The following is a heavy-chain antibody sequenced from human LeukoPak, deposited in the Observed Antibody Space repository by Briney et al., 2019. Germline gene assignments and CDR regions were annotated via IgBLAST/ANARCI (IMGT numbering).Heavy chain of an antibody. V-gene: IGHV3-53*05. CDR1: GFTVGTNY. CDR3: AKAGGHLDY. J-gene: IGHJ4*02. CDR2: MYSGGST. Sequence: PGGSLRLSCAASGFTVGTNYMSWVRQAPGRGLEWVSVMYSGGSTYYADSVKGRFTISRDNSKNTLYLQMNSLRAEDTAVYYCAKAGGHLDYWGQGTLVTVSS. D-gene: IGHD2-8*02.